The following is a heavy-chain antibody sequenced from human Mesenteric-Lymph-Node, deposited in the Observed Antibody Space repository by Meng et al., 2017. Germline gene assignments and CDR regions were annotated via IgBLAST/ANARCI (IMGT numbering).Heavy chain of an antibody. D-gene: IGHD6-13*01. J-gene: IGHJ5*02. V-gene: IGHV4-39*01. Sequence: QRTLQESGPGLVKPSETLSLTCTVSGGPINSSSYYWGWIRQPPGKGLEWIGSIYYSGRTYYNPSLKSRVTISVDTSKNQFSLKLSSVTAADTAVYYCARPIAAAGWFDPWGQGTLVTVSS. CDR2: IYYSGRT. CDR1: GGPINSSSYY. CDR3: ARPIAAAGWFDP.